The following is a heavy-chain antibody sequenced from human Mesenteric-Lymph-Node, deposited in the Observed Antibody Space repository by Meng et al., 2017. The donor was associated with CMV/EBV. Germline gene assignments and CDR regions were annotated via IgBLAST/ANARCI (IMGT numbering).Heavy chain of an antibody. J-gene: IGHJ4*02. CDR2: IIPIFGTA. Sequence: SVKVSCKASGGTFSSYAISWVRQAPGQGLEWMGGIIPIFGTANYAQKFQGRVTITTDESTSTAYMELSSLRSEDMAVYYCAREPLYYYDSSGYHYFDYWGQGTLVTVSS. D-gene: IGHD3-22*01. CDR1: GGTFSSYA. V-gene: IGHV1-69*05. CDR3: AREPLYYYDSSGYHYFDY.